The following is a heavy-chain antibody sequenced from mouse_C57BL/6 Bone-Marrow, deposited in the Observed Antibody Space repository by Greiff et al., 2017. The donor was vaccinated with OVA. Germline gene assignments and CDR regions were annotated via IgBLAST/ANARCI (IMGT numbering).Heavy chain of an antibody. V-gene: IGHV7-3*01. CDR1: GFTFTDYY. CDR2: IRNKANGYTT. CDR3: ARPYYYGSMDY. Sequence: DVQLVESGGGLVQPGGSLSLSCAASGFTFTDYYMSWVRQPPGKALEWLGFIRNKANGYTTEYSASVKGRFTISRDNSQSILYLQMNALRAEDSATYYCARPYYYGSMDYWGQGTSVTVSS. J-gene: IGHJ4*01. D-gene: IGHD1-1*01.